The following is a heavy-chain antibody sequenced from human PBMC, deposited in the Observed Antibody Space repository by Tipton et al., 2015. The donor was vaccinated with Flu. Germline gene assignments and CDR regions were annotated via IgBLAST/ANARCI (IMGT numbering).Heavy chain of an antibody. V-gene: IGHV3-30-3*01. CDR3: ARDLLSPYYYGSGGVYSYFHFGMDV. Sequence: CAASRFTFSSYSMHWVRQAPGKGLEWVAVISYDGNINHYADSVKGRFSISRDNSNNTLYLQMNSLTAEDTAVYYCARDLLSPYYYGSGGVYSYFHFGMDVWGQGTTVTVSS. J-gene: IGHJ6*02. CDR2: ISYDGNIN. CDR1: RFTFSSYS. D-gene: IGHD3-10*01.